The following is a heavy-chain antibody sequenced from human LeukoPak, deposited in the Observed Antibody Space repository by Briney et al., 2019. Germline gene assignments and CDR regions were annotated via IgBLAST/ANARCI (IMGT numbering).Heavy chain of an antibody. J-gene: IGHJ4*02. Sequence: SETLSLTCAVYGGSFSGYYWSWIRQPAGKGLEWIGRIYTSGSTNYNPSLKSRVTMSVDTSKNQFSLKLSSVTAADTAVYYCARERSSSWYDYWGQGTLVTVSS. D-gene: IGHD6-13*01. CDR1: GGSFSGYY. V-gene: IGHV4-4*07. CDR3: ARERSSSWYDY. CDR2: IYTSGST.